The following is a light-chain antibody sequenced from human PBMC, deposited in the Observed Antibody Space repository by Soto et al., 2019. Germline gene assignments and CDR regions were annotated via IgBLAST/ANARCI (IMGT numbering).Light chain of an antibody. J-gene: IGKJ2*01. CDR3: QQYTSYPYT. CDR1: QSVTNW. V-gene: IGKV1-5*01. CDR2: DAS. Sequence: DIQMTQSPSTLSASVGDRVTITCRASQSVTNWLAWYQQKPGKAPNLLIYDASRLQSGTPSRFSGSGSGTEFTLTISILQPDDFATYYCQQYTSYPYTFGQGTKLEIK.